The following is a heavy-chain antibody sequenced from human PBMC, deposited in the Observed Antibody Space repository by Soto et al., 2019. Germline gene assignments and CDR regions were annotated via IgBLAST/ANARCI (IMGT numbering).Heavy chain of an antibody. J-gene: IGHJ5*02. V-gene: IGHV3-13*01. CDR2: IGTAGDT. Sequence: GGSLRLSCAASGFTFSSYDMHWVRQATGKGLEWVSAIGTAGDTYYPGSVKGRFTISRENAKNSLYLQMNSLRAGDTAVYYCARGLSLNPAQTWWFDPWGQGTLVTVSS. D-gene: IGHD2-2*01. CDR3: ARGLSLNPAQTWWFDP. CDR1: GFTFSSYD.